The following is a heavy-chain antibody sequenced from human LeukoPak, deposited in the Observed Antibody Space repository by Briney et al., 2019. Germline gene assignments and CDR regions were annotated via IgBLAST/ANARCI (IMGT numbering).Heavy chain of an antibody. CDR3: ARENVAAAGTDFDY. D-gene: IGHD6-13*01. CDR1: GFTFSSYA. V-gene: IGHV3-30-3*01. J-gene: IGHJ4*02. Sequence: TGGSLRLSCAASGFTFSSYAMHWVRQAPGKGLEWVAVISYDGSNKYYADSVKGRFTISRDNSKNTLYPQMNSLRAEDTAVYYRARENVAAAGTDFDYWGQGTLVTVSS. CDR2: ISYDGSNK.